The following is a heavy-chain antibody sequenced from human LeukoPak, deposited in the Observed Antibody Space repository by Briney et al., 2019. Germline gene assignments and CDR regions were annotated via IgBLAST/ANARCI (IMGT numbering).Heavy chain of an antibody. Sequence: GGSLRLSCAASGFTFSSYAMHWVRQAPVKGLEWVSAISGDGTRTYYADSVKGRFTISRDNSKNTLYLEMSSLRVEDTAIYYCAKWPEGAMDYFDYWGQGTLVTVSS. D-gene: IGHD3-16*01. V-gene: IGHV3-23*01. CDR1: GFTFSSYA. J-gene: IGHJ4*02. CDR3: AKWPEGAMDYFDY. CDR2: ISGDGTRT.